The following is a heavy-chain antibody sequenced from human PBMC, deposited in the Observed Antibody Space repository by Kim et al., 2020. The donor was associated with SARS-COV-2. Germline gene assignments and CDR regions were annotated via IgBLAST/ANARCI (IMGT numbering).Heavy chain of an antibody. CDR1: GFTVISNY. CDR3: ARGGGPGYYRLPFSL. V-gene: IGHV3-53*01. CDR2: ISSGGDT. Sequence: GGSLRLSCAVSGFTVISNYVRWVRQAPGKGLEWVSTISSGGDTKYEAYVKSRFTITTDDSENTLFLLQNSMRVDDTATYYYARGGGPGYYRLPFSLWGQG. D-gene: IGHD3-3*01. J-gene: IGHJ1*01.